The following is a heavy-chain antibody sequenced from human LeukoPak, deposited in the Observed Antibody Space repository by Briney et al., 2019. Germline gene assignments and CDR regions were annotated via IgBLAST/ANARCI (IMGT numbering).Heavy chain of an antibody. CDR3: ARIGYNHYFDY. J-gene: IGHJ4*02. V-gene: IGHV1-2*02. D-gene: IGHD1-14*01. Sequence: ASVKVSFKSSGYTFTDYYLHWVRQAPGQGLEWMGWINPNSGGTNYAQTFQGRVTMTRDTSITTAYLELSRLRSDDTAVYYCARIGYNHYFDYWAEGTLVTVSS. CDR1: GYTFTDYY. CDR2: INPNSGGT.